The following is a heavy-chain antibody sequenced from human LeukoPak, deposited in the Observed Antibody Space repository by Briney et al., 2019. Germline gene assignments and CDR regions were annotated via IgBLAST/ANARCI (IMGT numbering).Heavy chain of an antibody. V-gene: IGHV3-30*07. J-gene: IGHJ6*03. CDR1: GLTFSDYA. Sequence: PGRSLRLSCAASGLTFSDYAMQWVRQAPGKGVEGVAVMSYDGTYKYYADSVKGRFTISTDNSKNTLYLQMNSLRVEDTAVYYCARDGVSGRPGYYYFYYMDVWGKGTTVTVS. CDR3: ARDGVSGRPGYYYFYYMDV. CDR2: MSYDGTYK. D-gene: IGHD3-3*01.